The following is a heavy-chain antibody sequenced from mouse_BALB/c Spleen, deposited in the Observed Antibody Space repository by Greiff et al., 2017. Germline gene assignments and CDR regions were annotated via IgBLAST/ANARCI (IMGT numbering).Heavy chain of an antibody. CDR3: ALASWFAY. CDR2: INPSNGRT. CDR1: GYTFTSYW. J-gene: IGHJ3*01. Sequence: QVQLKQPGAELVKPGASVKLSCKASGYTFTSYWMHWVKQRPGQGLEWIGEINPSNGRTNYNEKFKSKATLTVDKSSSTAYMQLSSLTSEDSAVYYCALASWFAYWGQGTLVTVSA. V-gene: IGHV1S81*02.